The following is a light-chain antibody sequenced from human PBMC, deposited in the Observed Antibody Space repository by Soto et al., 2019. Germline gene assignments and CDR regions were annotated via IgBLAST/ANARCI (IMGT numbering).Light chain of an antibody. CDR3: QQYGSSLSWT. CDR1: QSVSSSY. V-gene: IGKV3-20*01. Sequence: EIQLTQSPCTLSLSPGDRATLSCRASQSVSSSYLAWYQQQPGPATRLLIYGASRKTTGIPDRFSGSGSGTDLTHTISIMKPEDFEVYYCQQYGSSLSWTFGQGTKVEIK. J-gene: IGKJ1*01. CDR2: GAS.